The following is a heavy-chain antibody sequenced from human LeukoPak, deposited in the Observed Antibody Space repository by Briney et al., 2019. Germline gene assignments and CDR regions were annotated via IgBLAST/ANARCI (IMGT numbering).Heavy chain of an antibody. V-gene: IGHV4-39*01. D-gene: IGHD5-24*01. J-gene: IGHJ4*02. CDR2: IYYSGST. CDR3: ARHIVEMATW. CDR1: GGSISSSSYY. Sequence: PSETLSLTCTVSGGSISSSSYYWGWIRQPPGNGLEWIGSIYYSGSTYYNPSLKSRVTISVDTSKNQCSLKLSSVTAADTAVYYCARHIVEMATWWGQGTLVTVSS.